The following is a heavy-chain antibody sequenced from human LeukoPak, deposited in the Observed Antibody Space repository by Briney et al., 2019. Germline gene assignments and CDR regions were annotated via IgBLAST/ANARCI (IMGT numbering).Heavy chain of an antibody. CDR3: ARATIYSYGLDAFDI. J-gene: IGHJ3*02. V-gene: IGHV3-64*01. CDR2: ISSNGGST. CDR1: GFTFSSYA. D-gene: IGHD5-18*01. Sequence: GGSLRLSCAASGFTFSSYAMHWVRQAPGKGLEYVSAISSNGGSTYYANSVKGRFTISRDNSKNTLYLQMNSLRAEDTAVYYCARATIYSYGLDAFDIWGQGTMVTVSS.